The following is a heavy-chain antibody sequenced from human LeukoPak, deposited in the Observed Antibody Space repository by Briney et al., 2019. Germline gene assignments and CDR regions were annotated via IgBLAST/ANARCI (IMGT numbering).Heavy chain of an antibody. CDR1: GGSFSGYY. CDR2: INHSGST. J-gene: IGHJ1*01. Sequence: PSETLSLTRAVYGGSFSGYYWSWIRQPPGKGLEWIGEINHSGSTNYNPSLKSRVTISVDTSKNQFSLKLSSVTAADTAVYYCARHPYDYVWGSYRSAEYFQHWGQGTLVTVSS. CDR3: ARHPYDYVWGSYRSAEYFQH. V-gene: IGHV4-34*01. D-gene: IGHD3-16*02.